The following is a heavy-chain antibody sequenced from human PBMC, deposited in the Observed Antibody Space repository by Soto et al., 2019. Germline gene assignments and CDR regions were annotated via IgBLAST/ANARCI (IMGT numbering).Heavy chain of an antibody. V-gene: IGHV3-15*07. Sequence: EVQLVESGGGLVKPGGSLRLSCAASGFTFSNAWMNWVRQAPGKGLEWVGRIKSKTDGGTTDYAAPVKGRFTISRDDSKSTFDLQMNRLKTEDAAVDYCTHRKGRWYYFDYWGQGTLVTVSS. J-gene: IGHJ4*02. D-gene: IGHD2-8*01. CDR2: IKSKTDGGTT. CDR3: THRKGRWYYFDY. CDR1: GFTFSNAW.